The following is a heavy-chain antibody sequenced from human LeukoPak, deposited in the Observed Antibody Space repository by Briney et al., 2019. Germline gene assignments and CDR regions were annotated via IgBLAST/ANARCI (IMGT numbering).Heavy chain of an antibody. CDR2: IKSKANGGTT. V-gene: IGHV3-15*01. Sequence: GGSLRLSCTASGFAFNNAWMSWVRQVPGKGPEWVGRIKSKANGGTTDHAAPVKGRFTISRDDSKSTLYLQMNSLKTEDTAVYYCTYYYDSSTYYHVDYWGQGTLVTVSS. J-gene: IGHJ4*02. CDR1: GFAFNNAW. CDR3: TYYYDSSTYYHVDY. D-gene: IGHD3-22*01.